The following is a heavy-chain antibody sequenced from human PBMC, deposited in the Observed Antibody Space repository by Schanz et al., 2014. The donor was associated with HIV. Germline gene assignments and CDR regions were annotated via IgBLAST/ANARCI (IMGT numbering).Heavy chain of an antibody. CDR1: GYTFTSYG. CDR2: ISAYNGNT. V-gene: IGHV1-18*01. J-gene: IGHJ4*02. CDR3: ARDPEGIAAAGSDY. Sequence: QVQLVQSRAEVKKPGASVKVSCKASGYTFTSYGISWVRQAPGQGLEWMGWISAYNGNTNYAPKFQGRVTMTRDTSTTTVYMELRSLRSDDRAVYYCARDPEGIAAAGSDYWGQGTLVTVSS. D-gene: IGHD6-13*01.